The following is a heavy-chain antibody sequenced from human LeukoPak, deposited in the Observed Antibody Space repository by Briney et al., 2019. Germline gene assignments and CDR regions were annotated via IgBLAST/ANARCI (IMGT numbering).Heavy chain of an antibody. J-gene: IGHJ6*02. V-gene: IGHV3-74*01. CDR3: ARSHYFDSGGYYYYYYGLDV. D-gene: IGHD3-22*01. CDR1: GFTFSRYW. Sequence: GSLRLSCTASGFTFSRYWMHWVRQAPGKGLVWVSRINTDGSSTSYADSVKGRFTISRDNAKKTLYLQMNSLRAEDTAVYYCARSHYFDSGGYYYYYYGLDVWGQGTTVSVSS. CDR2: INTDGSST.